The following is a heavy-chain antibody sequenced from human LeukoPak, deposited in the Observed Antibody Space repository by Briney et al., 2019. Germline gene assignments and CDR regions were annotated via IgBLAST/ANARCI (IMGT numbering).Heavy chain of an antibody. D-gene: IGHD1-7*01. Sequence: SKTLSLTCTVSGGSISSYYWSWIRQPPGKGLEWIGYIYYSGSTNYNPSLKSRVTISVDTSKNQFSLKLSSVTAADTAVYYCARVTGTTALGAFDIWGQGTMVTVSS. CDR2: IYYSGST. CDR1: GGSISSYY. J-gene: IGHJ3*02. V-gene: IGHV4-59*01. CDR3: ARVTGTTALGAFDI.